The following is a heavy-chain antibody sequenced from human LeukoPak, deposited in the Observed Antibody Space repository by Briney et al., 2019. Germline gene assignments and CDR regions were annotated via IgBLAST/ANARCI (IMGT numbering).Heavy chain of an antibody. D-gene: IGHD3-22*01. CDR3: ASQKESFYDSSGNC. V-gene: IGHV3-7*01. CDR2: INQDGSEK. Sequence: GGSLRLSCVASGFTFSSDWMSWVRQAPGKGLEWVANINQDGSEKKYVDSVKGRFIISKDIAKNSLYLQMNSLRVEDTAVYYCASQKESFYDSSGNCWGQGTLVTVSS. CDR1: GFTFSSDW. J-gene: IGHJ4*02.